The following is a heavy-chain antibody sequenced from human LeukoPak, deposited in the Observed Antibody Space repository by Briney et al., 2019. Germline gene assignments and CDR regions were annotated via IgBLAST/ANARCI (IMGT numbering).Heavy chain of an antibody. D-gene: IGHD1-26*01. CDR3: ARHLRATSFDY. Sequence: GGSLRLSCAASGFTFSSYWMHWVRQAPGKGLVWVSRINSDGSSTCYADSVKGRFTISRDNAKNTLYLQMNSLRAEDTAVYYCARHLRATSFDYWGQGTLVTVSS. CDR2: INSDGSST. J-gene: IGHJ4*02. CDR1: GFTFSSYW. V-gene: IGHV3-74*01.